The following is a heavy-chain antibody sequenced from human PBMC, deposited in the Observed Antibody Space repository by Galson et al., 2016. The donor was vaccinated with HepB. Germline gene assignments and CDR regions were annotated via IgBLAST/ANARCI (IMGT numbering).Heavy chain of an antibody. CDR1: GFSFSNYG. CDR3: AKDYCSDTCHLGRWNV. V-gene: IGHV3-30*18. J-gene: IGHJ6*02. CDR2: VSYGGSKN. Sequence: SLRLSCAASGFSFSNYGMHWVRQAPGKGLEWVAGVSYGGSKNYYVDSVKGRFTISRDNSKNTLYPQMNSLRPEDMAIYYCAKDYCSDTCHLGRWNVWGQGTPVTVSS. D-gene: IGHD2-15*01.